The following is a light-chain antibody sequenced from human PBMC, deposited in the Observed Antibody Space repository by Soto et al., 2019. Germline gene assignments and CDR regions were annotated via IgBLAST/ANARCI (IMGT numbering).Light chain of an antibody. V-gene: IGKV1-5*01. CDR1: QTFSSW. Sequence: DIQMTQSPSTPSASVGDTVTITCRASQTFSSWLAWYQQKPGTAPKLLIFDASTLQSGVPSRFSGSGSGTEFTLTISSLQPDDFATYYCQQYNSYPLTFGGGTKVDIK. CDR2: DAS. J-gene: IGKJ4*01. CDR3: QQYNSYPLT.